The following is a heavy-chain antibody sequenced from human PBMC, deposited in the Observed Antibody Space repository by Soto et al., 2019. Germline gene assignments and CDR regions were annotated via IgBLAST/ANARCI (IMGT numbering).Heavy chain of an antibody. CDR2: INHSGST. V-gene: IGHV4-34*01. CDR3: ARFVAAAGTLGV. Sequence: LSLTCAVYGGSFSGYYWSWIRQPPGKGLEWIGEINHSGSTNYNPSLKSRVTISVDTSKNQFSLKLSSVTAADTAVYYCARFVAAAGTLGVWGQGTPVTVSS. D-gene: IGHD6-13*01. J-gene: IGHJ4*02. CDR1: GGSFSGYY.